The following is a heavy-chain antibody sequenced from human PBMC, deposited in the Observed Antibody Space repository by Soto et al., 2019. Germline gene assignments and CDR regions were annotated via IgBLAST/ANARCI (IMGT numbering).Heavy chain of an antibody. J-gene: IGHJ5*02. V-gene: IGHV4-39*02. D-gene: IGHD6-6*01. CDR3: ARDHYHDSSSSKFDP. CDR1: GGSISSGSYY. Sequence: PSETLSLTCTVSGGSISSGSYYWGWIRQPPGKGLEWIGTIYYSGSTYYHPSLRSRVTLSVDTSKNQFSLKLTSVTAADTAVYYCARDHYHDSSSSKFDPWGQGTLVTVSS. CDR2: IYYSGST.